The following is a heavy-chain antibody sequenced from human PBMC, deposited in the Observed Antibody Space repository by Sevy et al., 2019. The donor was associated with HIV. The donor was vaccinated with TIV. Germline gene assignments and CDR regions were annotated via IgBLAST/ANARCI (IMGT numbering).Heavy chain of an antibody. D-gene: IGHD3-16*01. J-gene: IGHJ4*02. CDR2: MNEDGSLT. CDR3: VKDFGGPTDY. Sequence: GGSLRLSCAGSGFSITSYWMHWVRQAPGKGLVWVSRMNEDGSLTNHADSVRGRFTISRDNAKNTLYLQMNSLRVEDTAVYYCVKDFGGPTDYWGQGTLVTVSS. V-gene: IGHV3-74*01. CDR1: GFSITSYW.